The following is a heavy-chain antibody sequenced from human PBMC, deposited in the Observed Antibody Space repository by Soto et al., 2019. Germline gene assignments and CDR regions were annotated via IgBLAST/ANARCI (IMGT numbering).Heavy chain of an antibody. V-gene: IGHV3-23*01. J-gene: IGHJ3*02. CDR1: GFTFSSHA. Sequence: EVQLLESGGGLVQPGGTLRLSCAASGFTFSSHAMNWVRQAPGKGLECVSGISPGGSNTYYADSVKGRFTLSRDNXXXXXXXXXXXXXXXXXXVYYCAKARELARRPRDAFDIWGQGTAVTVSS. CDR2: ISPGGSNT. CDR3: AKARELARRPRDAFDI. D-gene: IGHD3-10*01.